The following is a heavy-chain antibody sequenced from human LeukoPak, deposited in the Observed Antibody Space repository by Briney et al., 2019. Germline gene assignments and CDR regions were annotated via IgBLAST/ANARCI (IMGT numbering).Heavy chain of an antibody. CDR2: IYYSGTT. D-gene: IGHD2-8*01. J-gene: IGHJ4*02. CDR3: ARLVYGNGWQIDY. V-gene: IGHV4-31*03. CDR1: GGSIRTSGNY. Sequence: SQTLSLTCTVSGGSIRTSGNYWSWIRHHPGKGLEWMGCIYYSGTTYDSPSLKSRLTVSVDTSKNQFFLDLTSVTAADTAGYYCARLVYGNGWQIDYWGRGTLVTVSS.